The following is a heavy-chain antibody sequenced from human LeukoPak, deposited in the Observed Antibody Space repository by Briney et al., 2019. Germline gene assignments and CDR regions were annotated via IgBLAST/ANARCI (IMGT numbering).Heavy chain of an antibody. CDR3: ARDDSYGDY. J-gene: IGHJ4*02. CDR2: IIPIFGTA. D-gene: IGHD5-18*01. CDR1: GYTFTGYY. Sequence: SVKVSCKASGYTFTGYYMHWVRQAPGQGLEWMGGIIPIFGTANYAQKFQGRVTITADESTSTAYMELSSLRSEDTAVYYCARDDSYGDYWGQGTLVTVSS. V-gene: IGHV1-69*13.